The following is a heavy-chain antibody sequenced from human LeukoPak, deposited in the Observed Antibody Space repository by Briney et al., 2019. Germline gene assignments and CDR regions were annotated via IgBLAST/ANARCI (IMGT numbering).Heavy chain of an antibody. CDR1: GGSISSSSYY. CDR3: ARAPPTYNSGSFDCYFDY. D-gene: IGHD3-10*01. J-gene: IGHJ4*02. V-gene: IGHV4-39*07. Sequence: SETLSLTCTVSGGSISSSSYYWGWIRQPPGKGLEWIGTIYYSGSTYYNPSLKSRVTISLDTSKTQFSLKLRSVIAADTAMYYCARAPPTYNSGSFDCYFDYWGQGTLVTVSS. CDR2: IYYSGST.